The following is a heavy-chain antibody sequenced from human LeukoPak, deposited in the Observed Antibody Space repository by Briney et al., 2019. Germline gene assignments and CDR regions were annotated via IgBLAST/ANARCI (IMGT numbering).Heavy chain of an antibody. J-gene: IGHJ6*02. CDR3: AKVPYSDYGSGRPPFMDA. D-gene: IGHD3-10*01. Sequence: GGSLRLSCAASGFTFSSYGMSWVRQAPGKGLDWVATISDSGDNTYYADSVEGRFTISRDNSKNTLYLQMNSLRDEDTAIYYCAKVPYSDYGSGRPPFMDAWGQGTTVAISS. CDR1: GFTFSSYG. V-gene: IGHV3-23*01. CDR2: ISDSGDNT.